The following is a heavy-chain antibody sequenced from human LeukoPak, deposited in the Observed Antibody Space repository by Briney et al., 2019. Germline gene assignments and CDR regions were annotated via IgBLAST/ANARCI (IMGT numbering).Heavy chain of an antibody. Sequence: GGSLRLSCATSGFTFSNYAVSWVRQAPGKGLEWVSSISGSGGTTYYADSVKGRFTISRDNSKNTLYLQMNSLRAEDTAVYYCARDRGDYGVDYWGQGTLVTVSS. CDR2: ISGSGGTT. CDR3: ARDRGDYGVDY. J-gene: IGHJ4*02. CDR1: GFTFSNYA. D-gene: IGHD4-17*01. V-gene: IGHV3-23*01.